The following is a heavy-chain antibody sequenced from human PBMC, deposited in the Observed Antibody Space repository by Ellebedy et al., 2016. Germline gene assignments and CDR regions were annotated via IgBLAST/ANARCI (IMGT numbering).Heavy chain of an antibody. Sequence: GGSLRLSCAASGFTFSSYGMHWVRQAPGKGLEWVAVIWYDGSNKYYADSVKGRFTISRDNSKNTLYLQMNSLRAEDTAVYYCAREVLGIAAAAFDYWGQGTLVTVSS. CDR1: GFTFSSYG. CDR2: IWYDGSNK. CDR3: AREVLGIAAAAFDY. V-gene: IGHV3-33*08. J-gene: IGHJ4*02. D-gene: IGHD6-13*01.